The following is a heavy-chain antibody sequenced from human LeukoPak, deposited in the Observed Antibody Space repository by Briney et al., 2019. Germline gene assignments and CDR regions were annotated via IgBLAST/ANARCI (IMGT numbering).Heavy chain of an antibody. V-gene: IGHV3-30*03. Sequence: GGSLRLSCAASGFSFSNYGMHWVRQAPGKRLEWVAAISSDGNHKHFADSVKGRFSISRDNSKNTVYLQLNSLRAEDTAVYYCARDRLPPPGAYWFDPWGQGTLVTVSS. CDR1: GFSFSNYG. CDR2: ISSDGNHK. J-gene: IGHJ5*02. D-gene: IGHD5-12*01. CDR3: ARDRLPPPGAYWFDP.